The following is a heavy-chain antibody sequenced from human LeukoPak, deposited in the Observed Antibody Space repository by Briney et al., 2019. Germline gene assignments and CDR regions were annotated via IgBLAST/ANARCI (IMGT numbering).Heavy chain of an antibody. D-gene: IGHD3-10*01. CDR2: INSDGSST. CDR1: GFTYSSYW. CDR3: ARDREDGSGIVDY. Sequence: GGSLRLSCAASGFTYSSYWMHWVRQAPGKGLVWVSRINSDGSSTSYADSVKGRFTISRDNAKNTLYLQMNSLRAEDTAVYFCARDREDGSGIVDYWGQGTLVTVSS. V-gene: IGHV3-74*01. J-gene: IGHJ4*02.